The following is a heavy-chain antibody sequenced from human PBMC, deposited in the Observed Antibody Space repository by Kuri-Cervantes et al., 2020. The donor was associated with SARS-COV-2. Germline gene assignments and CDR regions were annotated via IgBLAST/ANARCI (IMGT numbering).Heavy chain of an antibody. CDR1: GFTFSSYG. Sequence: GESLKISCAASGFTFSSYGMHWVRQAPGKGLEWVAVISYDGSNKYYADSVKGRFTISRDNSKNPLYLQMNSLRAEDTAVYYCAKVPQGGSLDGMDVWGQGTTVTVSS. CDR2: ISYDGSNK. CDR3: AKVPQGGSLDGMDV. J-gene: IGHJ6*02. D-gene: IGHD1-26*01. V-gene: IGHV3-30*18.